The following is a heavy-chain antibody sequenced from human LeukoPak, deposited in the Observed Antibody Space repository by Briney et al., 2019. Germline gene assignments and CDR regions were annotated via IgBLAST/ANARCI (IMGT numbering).Heavy chain of an antibody. Sequence: GGSLRLSCAASGFSFSSYWMSWVRQAPGKGLEWVANIEGDGSERNYMDSVKGRFTISRDNAKNSLHLQMNSLRAEDTAVYFCARLKEDDYLWGSYRYIDYWGQGALVTVSS. J-gene: IGHJ4*02. D-gene: IGHD3-16*02. V-gene: IGHV3-7*01. CDR1: GFSFSSYW. CDR3: ARLKEDDYLWGSYRYIDY. CDR2: IEGDGSER.